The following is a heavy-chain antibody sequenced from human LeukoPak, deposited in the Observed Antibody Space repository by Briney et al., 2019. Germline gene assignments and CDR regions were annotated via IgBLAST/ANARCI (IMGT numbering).Heavy chain of an antibody. Sequence: PSETLSLTCTVSGGAITRDSWTWVRQPPGKGLEWIGYISHSGRTSSSPSLKSRVTMSVDPSKKQVSLKLTSVTAADAAVYYCATCDSATHTLNYWGQGTLVSVSS. CDR2: ISHSGRT. CDR3: ATCDSATHTLNY. V-gene: IGHV4-59*01. D-gene: IGHD2/OR15-2a*01. J-gene: IGHJ4*02. CDR1: GGAITRDS.